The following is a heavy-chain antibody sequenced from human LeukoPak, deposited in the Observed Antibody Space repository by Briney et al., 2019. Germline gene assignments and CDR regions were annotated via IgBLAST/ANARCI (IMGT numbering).Heavy chain of an antibody. CDR2: IYYGGST. D-gene: IGHD3-10*01. CDR3: ARLTRKKYYGSGSPGPVVGFDP. V-gene: IGHV4-39*07. CDR1: DGSISSSSYY. Sequence: SETLSLTCTVSDGSISSSSYYWGWIRQPPGKGLEWIGSIYYGGSTYYNPSLKSRVTISVDTSKNQFSLKLSSVTAADTAVYYCARLTRKKYYGSGSPGPVVGFDPWGQGTLVTVSS. J-gene: IGHJ5*02.